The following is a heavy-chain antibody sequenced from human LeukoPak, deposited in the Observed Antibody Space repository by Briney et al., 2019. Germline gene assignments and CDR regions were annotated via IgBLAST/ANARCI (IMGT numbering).Heavy chain of an antibody. Sequence: GGSLRLSCAASGFTFSSYWMSWVRQAPGKGLEWVAKIKQDGSEKYYVDSVKGRFTISRDNAKNSLYLQMNSLRAEDTAVYYCARVPDYDFWSGYSYYFDYWGQGPLVTVSS. D-gene: IGHD3-3*01. CDR1: GFTFSSYW. J-gene: IGHJ4*02. CDR3: ARVPDYDFWSGYSYYFDY. V-gene: IGHV3-7*01. CDR2: IKQDGSEK.